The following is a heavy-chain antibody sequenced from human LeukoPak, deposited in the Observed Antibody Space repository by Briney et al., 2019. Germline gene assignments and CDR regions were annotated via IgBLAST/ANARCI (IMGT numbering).Heavy chain of an antibody. Sequence: GASVKVSCKASGYTFTGYYLHWVRQAPGQGLEWMGWLNPNTGGTNYAQKFQARVTMTRDTSISTAYMELSRLRSDDMAVYYCVRDHRRTSYVSGTSYRAFFYFEHWGQGTLVPVSS. J-gene: IGHJ4*02. CDR2: LNPNTGGT. V-gene: IGHV1-2*02. D-gene: IGHD3-10*01. CDR1: GYTFTGYY. CDR3: VRDHRRTSYVSGTSYRAFFYFEH.